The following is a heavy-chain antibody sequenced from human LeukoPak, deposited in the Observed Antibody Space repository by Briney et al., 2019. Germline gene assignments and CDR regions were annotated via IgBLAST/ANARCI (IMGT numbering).Heavy chain of an antibody. D-gene: IGHD3-22*01. J-gene: IGHJ4*02. Sequence: GGSLRLSCAAPGFTFSSYGMHWVRQAPGKGLEWVAVIWYDGSNKYYADSVKGRFTISRDNSKNTLYLQMNSLRAEDTAVYYCARDRSPYYYDSSGYYPRGPDYWGQGTLVTVSS. CDR1: GFTFSSYG. V-gene: IGHV3-33*01. CDR3: ARDRSPYYYDSSGYYPRGPDY. CDR2: IWYDGSNK.